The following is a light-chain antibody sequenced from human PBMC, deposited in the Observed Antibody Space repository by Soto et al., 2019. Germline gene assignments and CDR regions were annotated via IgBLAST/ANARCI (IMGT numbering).Light chain of an antibody. CDR3: QQYSVYPLT. V-gene: IGKV1-5*03. J-gene: IGKJ4*01. CDR1: QSINSW. CDR2: KAS. Sequence: DIQMTQSPSTLPASVGDRITITCRASQSINSWLAWYQQKPGKAPKLLIYKASTLESGVPLRFSGSKSGTEFTLTISNLQPDDIATYYCQQYSVYPLTFGGGTRV.